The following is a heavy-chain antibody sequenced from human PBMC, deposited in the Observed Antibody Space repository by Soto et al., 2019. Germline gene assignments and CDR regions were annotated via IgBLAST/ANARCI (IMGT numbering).Heavy chain of an antibody. CDR3: ARDDYGNFNFDD. CDR1: GFIFSSYA. V-gene: IGHV3-30*07. Sequence: LRLSCAASGFIFSSYAMNWVRQAPGKALEWVAASSLDGTKSYYRDVLKGRFTLSRDNSNNSLYLQMDSMKTKHTAVYYCARDDYGNFNFDDWGQGTLVTVSS. CDR2: SSLDGTKS. D-gene: IGHD4-17*01. J-gene: IGHJ4*02.